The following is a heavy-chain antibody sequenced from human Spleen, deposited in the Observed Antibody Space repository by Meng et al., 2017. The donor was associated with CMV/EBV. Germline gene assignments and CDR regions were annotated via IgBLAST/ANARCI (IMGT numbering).Heavy chain of an antibody. CDR2: IRYDGSNK. D-gene: IGHD5-18*01. CDR3: ARDVVAFTAHGRVVDY. Sequence: GFTFSSYGIHWVRQAPGKGLEWVTFIRYDGSNKYYADSVKGRFTISRDNSKNTLFLEMNSLKTEDTAIYYCARDVVAFTAHGRVVDYWGLGTLVTVSS. V-gene: IGHV3-30*02. J-gene: IGHJ4*02. CDR1: GFTFSSYG.